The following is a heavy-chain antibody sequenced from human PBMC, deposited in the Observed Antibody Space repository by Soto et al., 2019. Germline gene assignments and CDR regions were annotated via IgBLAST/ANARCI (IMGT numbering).Heavy chain of an antibody. CDR2: ISGNGGNT. CDR1: GFTFSSYA. Sequence: GGSLRLSCAASGFTFSSYAMNWVRQAPGKGLEWVSGISGNGGNTYCADSVKGRFTISRDNSKNTLYLQMNSLRAEDTAVYYCAKGDNWNHRGQRWFDPWGQGTLVTVSS. CDR3: AKGDNWNHRGQRWFDP. V-gene: IGHV3-23*01. D-gene: IGHD1-20*01. J-gene: IGHJ5*02.